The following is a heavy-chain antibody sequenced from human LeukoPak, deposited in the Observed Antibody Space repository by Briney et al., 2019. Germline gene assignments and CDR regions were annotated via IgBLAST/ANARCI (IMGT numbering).Heavy chain of an antibody. CDR2: INHSGST. CDR1: GGSFSGYY. CDR3: ARHYSPSSTSSYYYYYMDV. Sequence: SETLSLTCAVYGGSFSGYYWSWIRQPPGKGLEWIGEINHSGSTNYNPSLKSRVTISVDTSKNQFSLKLSSVTAADTAVYYCARHYSPSSTSSYYYYYMDVWGKGTTVTVSS. D-gene: IGHD2-2*01. V-gene: IGHV4-34*01. J-gene: IGHJ6*03.